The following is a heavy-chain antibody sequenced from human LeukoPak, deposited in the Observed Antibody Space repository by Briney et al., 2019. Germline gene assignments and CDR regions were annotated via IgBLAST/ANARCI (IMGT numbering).Heavy chain of an antibody. J-gene: IGHJ5*02. Sequence: PGGSLRLSCAASGFIFSSYWMHWVRQAPGKGLVWVSRIKSDGSNTNYADSVKGRFTISRDNAKNTLYLQMNSLRAEDTAVYYCARDFRYCSGGSCYYFDPWGQGTLVTVSS. CDR2: IKSDGSNT. D-gene: IGHD2-15*01. CDR1: GFIFSSYW. CDR3: ARDFRYCSGGSCYYFDP. V-gene: IGHV3-74*01.